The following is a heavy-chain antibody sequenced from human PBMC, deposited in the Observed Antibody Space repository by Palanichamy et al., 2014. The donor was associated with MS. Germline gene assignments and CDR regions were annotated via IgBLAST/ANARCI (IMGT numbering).Heavy chain of an antibody. CDR2: ISYDGSNK. V-gene: IGHV3-30*18. CDR1: GFTFSSYG. CDR3: AKDSY. Sequence: QVQLVESGGGVVQPGRSLRLSCAASGFTFSSYGMHWVRQAPGKGLEWVAVISYDGSNKYYADSVKGRFTISRDNSKNTLYLQTNSLRAEDTAVYYCAKDSYWGQGTLVTVSS. J-gene: IGHJ4*02.